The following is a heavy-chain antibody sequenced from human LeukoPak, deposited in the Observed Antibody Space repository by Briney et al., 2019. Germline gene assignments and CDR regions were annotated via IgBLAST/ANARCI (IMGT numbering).Heavy chain of an antibody. J-gene: IGHJ4*02. D-gene: IGHD6-13*01. Sequence: ASVKVSCKASGYTFTSYDINWVRQATVQGLGWMGWMNPNSGNTGYAQKFQGRVTITRNTSISTAYMELSSLRSEDTAVYYCARAPRPYSSSWPYYFDYWGQGTLVTVSS. CDR3: ARAPRPYSSSWPYYFDY. CDR2: MNPNSGNT. V-gene: IGHV1-8*03. CDR1: GYTFTSYD.